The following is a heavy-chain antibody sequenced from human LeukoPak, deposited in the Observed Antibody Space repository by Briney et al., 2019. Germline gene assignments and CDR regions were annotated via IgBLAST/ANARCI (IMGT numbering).Heavy chain of an antibody. J-gene: IGHJ4*02. V-gene: IGHV4-34*01. D-gene: IGHD2-21*02. Sequence: SETLSLTCAVYGGSFSGYYWSWIRQPPGKGLEWIGEINHSGSTNYNPSLKSRVTISVDTSKNQFSLKLSSVTAADTAVYYCARDTGRWLLKYYFDYWGQGTLVTVSS. CDR2: INHSGST. CDR3: ARDTGRWLLKYYFDY. CDR1: GGSFSGYY.